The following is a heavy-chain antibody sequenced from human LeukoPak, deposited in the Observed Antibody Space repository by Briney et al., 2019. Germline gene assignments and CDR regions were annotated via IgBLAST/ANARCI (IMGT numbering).Heavy chain of an antibody. CDR3: ARGGWNYYDSSGYIRGLFYFDY. D-gene: IGHD3-22*01. Sequence: SETLSLTYAVYGGSFSGYYWSWIRQPPGKGLEWIGEINHSGSTNYNPSLKSRVTISVDTSKNQFSLKLGSVTAADTAVYYCARGGWNYYDSSGYIRGLFYFDYWGQGTLVTVSS. CDR2: INHSGST. CDR1: GGSFSGYY. J-gene: IGHJ4*02. V-gene: IGHV4-34*01.